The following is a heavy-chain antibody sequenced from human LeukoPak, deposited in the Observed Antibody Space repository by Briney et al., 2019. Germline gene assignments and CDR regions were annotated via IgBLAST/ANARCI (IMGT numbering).Heavy chain of an antibody. CDR3: ARDELGDAFAI. D-gene: IGHD3-16*01. Sequence: GGSLRLSCAASGFTFSSYSMNWVRQAPGKGLEWVSSISSSSSYIHSADSVRGRFTISRDNAKNSLFLQMNSLRAEDTAVYYCARDELGDAFAIWGQGTMVTVSS. J-gene: IGHJ3*02. CDR2: ISSSSSYI. CDR1: GFTFSSYS. V-gene: IGHV3-21*01.